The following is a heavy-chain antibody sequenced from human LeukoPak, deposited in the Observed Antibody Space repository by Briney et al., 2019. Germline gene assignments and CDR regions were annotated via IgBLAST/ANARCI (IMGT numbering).Heavy chain of an antibody. D-gene: IGHD3-10*01. J-gene: IGHJ4*02. Sequence: GASVKVSCKASGYTFTSYAMHWVRQAPGQRLEWMGWISAGNGNTKYSQKFQGRVTITRDTSASTAYMELSSLRSEDTAVYYCARQTYYYGSGSYQIDYWGQGTLVTVSS. CDR2: ISAGNGNT. V-gene: IGHV1-3*01. CDR3: ARQTYYYGSGSYQIDY. CDR1: GYTFTSYA.